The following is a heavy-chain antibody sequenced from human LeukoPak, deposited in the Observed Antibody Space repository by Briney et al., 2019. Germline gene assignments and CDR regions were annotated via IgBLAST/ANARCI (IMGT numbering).Heavy chain of an antibody. CDR3: ARDNDSRDPPHFDY. Sequence: ASVKVSCKASGHTFSNYYMHWVRQVPGQGLEWMGIINPSGGSTSYAQKFQGRVTMTRDTATRTVYMELSSLRSEDTAVYYCARDNDSRDPPHFDYWGQGTLVTVSS. D-gene: IGHD3-16*01. CDR2: INPSGGST. CDR1: GHTFSNYY. V-gene: IGHV1-46*01. J-gene: IGHJ4*02.